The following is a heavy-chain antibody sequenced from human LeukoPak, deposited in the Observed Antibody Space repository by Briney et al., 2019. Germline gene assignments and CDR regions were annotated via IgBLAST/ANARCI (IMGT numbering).Heavy chain of an antibody. V-gene: IGHV3-43*02. D-gene: IGHD6-13*01. CDR2: ISGDGGST. Sequence: PGGSLRLSCAASGFTFGDYAMHWVRQAPGKGLEWVGRISGDGGSTYYADSVKGRFTISRDNSKNSLYLQMNSLRTEDTALYYCANIAAAATVYYWGQGTLVTVSS. J-gene: IGHJ4*02. CDR1: GFTFGDYA. CDR3: ANIAAAATVYY.